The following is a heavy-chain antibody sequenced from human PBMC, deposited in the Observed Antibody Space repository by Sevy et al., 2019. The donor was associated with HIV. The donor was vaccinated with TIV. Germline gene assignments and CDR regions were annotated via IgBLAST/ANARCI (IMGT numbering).Heavy chain of an antibody. Sequence: GGSLRLSFAASGFAFSGFFMPWVRQVQGKGLVWVSRFNTEGGTTDYADSVKGRFTISSDNAKNTLYLQMNSLRAEDTALYYCARDPPWFGELFYPDYWGQGTLVTVSS. D-gene: IGHD3-10*01. CDR3: ARDPPWFGELFYPDY. CDR2: FNTEGGTT. V-gene: IGHV3-74*01. CDR1: GFAFSGFF. J-gene: IGHJ4*02.